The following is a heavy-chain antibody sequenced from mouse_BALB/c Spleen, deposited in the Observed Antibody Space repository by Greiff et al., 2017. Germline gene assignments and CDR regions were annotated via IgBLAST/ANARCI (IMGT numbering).Heavy chain of an antibody. CDR1: GYTFTDHA. J-gene: IGHJ3*01. CDR3: KGRQLGPPWFAY. V-gene: IGHV1S53*02. D-gene: IGHD3-2*01. CDR2: ISPGNGDI. Sequence: VKLMESDAELVKPGASVKISCKASGYTFTDHAIHWVKQKPEQGLEWIGYISPGNGDIKYNEKFKGKATLTADKSSSTAYMQLNSLTSEDSAVYFCKGRQLGPPWFAYWGQGTLVTVSA.